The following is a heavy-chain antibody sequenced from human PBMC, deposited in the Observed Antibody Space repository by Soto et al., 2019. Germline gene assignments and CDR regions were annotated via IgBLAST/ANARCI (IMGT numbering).Heavy chain of an antibody. J-gene: IGHJ4*02. D-gene: IGHD2-2*01. V-gene: IGHV3-23*01. CDR2: ISGSGDST. CDR1: GFTFNKYA. Sequence: EVQLLESGGGLVQPGGSLRLSCAASGFTFNKYAMSWVRQAPGKGLEWVSAISGSGDSTYYADSVKGRFTISRDNSKSTLYLQMNSLRAEATAVYYCAKEDVGPAGMAGWVVRIHEHRGQGTLVTVSS. CDR3: AKEDVGPAGMAGWVVRIHEH.